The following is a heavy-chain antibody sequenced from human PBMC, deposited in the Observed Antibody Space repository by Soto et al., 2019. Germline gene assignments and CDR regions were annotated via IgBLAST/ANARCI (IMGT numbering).Heavy chain of an antibody. CDR2: FDPEDGET. V-gene: IGHV1-24*01. CDR3: ATPVGYCSGGSCYSFDY. D-gene: IGHD2-15*01. Sequence: ASVKVSCKVSGYTLTELSMHWVRQAPGKGLEWMGGFDPEDGETIYAQKFQGRVTMTEDTSTDTAYMELSSLRSEDTAVYYCATPVGYCSGGSCYSFDYWGQGTLVTVSS. CDR1: GYTLTELS. J-gene: IGHJ4*02.